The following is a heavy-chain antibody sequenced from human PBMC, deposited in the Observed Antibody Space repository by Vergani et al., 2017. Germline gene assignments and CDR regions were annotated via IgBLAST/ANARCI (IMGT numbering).Heavy chain of an antibody. V-gene: IGHV4-30-4*08. CDR3: ARELSYYYGSGSDDYNPYYYEGMDV. CDR2: IYYSGST. CDR1: GGSISSGDYY. Sequence: QVQLQESGPGLVKPSQTLSLTCTVSGGSISSGDYYWSWIRQPPGKGLEWIGYIYYSGSTNYNPSLKSRVTILVDRSKSQLSLKLTSVTAGDTAVYFCARELSYYYGSGSDDYNPYYYEGMDVWGPGTTVTVSS. D-gene: IGHD3-10*01. J-gene: IGHJ6*02.